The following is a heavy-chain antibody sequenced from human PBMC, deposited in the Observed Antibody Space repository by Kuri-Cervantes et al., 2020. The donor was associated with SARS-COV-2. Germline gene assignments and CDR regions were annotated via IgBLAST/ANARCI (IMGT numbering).Heavy chain of an antibody. Sequence: GGSLRLSCAASGFTFSSYAMHWVRQAPGKGLEWVAVISYDGSNKYYADSVKGRFTISRDNSKNTLYLQMNNLRAEDTAVYYCAKTWELALEGGADYWGQGTLVTVSS. V-gene: IGHV3-30-3*02. J-gene: IGHJ4*02. CDR1: GFTFSSYA. CDR3: AKTWELALEGGADY. D-gene: IGHD1-7*01. CDR2: ISYDGSNK.